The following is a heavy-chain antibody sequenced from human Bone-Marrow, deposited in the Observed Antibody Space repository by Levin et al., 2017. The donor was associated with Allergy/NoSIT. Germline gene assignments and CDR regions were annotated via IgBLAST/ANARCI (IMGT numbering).Heavy chain of an antibody. Sequence: LSLTCAASGFTFSNYAMSWVRQAPGKGLEWVSTISGSGGSTYYADSVKGRFTISRDNSKNTLFLQMNGLRAEDTAVYYCAGVTTFDYWGQGTLVTVSS. CDR1: GFTFSNYA. D-gene: IGHD4-11*01. CDR2: ISGSGGST. J-gene: IGHJ4*02. CDR3: AGVTTFDY. V-gene: IGHV3-23*01.